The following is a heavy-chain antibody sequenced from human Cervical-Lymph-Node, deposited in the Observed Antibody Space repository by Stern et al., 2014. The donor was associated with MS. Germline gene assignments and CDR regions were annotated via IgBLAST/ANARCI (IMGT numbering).Heavy chain of an antibody. CDR1: GASISTVGYY. V-gene: IGHV4-31*03. CDR2: ISYIGST. CDR3: ARSDRLWGSFDY. Sequence: QVQLQESGPGLVKPSQTLSLTCPVSGASISTVGYYWSWIRQHPGKGLEWIAYISYIGSTYYNPSVKSRVSISADTSKNQFSLNLTSVTAADTALYYCARSDRLWGSFDYWGQGTLVAVSS. D-gene: IGHD3-16*01. J-gene: IGHJ4*02.